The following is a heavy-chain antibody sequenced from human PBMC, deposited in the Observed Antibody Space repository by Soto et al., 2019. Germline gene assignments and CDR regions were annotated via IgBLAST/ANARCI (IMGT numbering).Heavy chain of an antibody. J-gene: IGHJ4*02. V-gene: IGHV4-59*01. CDR3: ARHSDTWYFDS. CDR1: GGSFSDFY. D-gene: IGHD6-13*01. CDR2: LSYTGST. Sequence: PSETLSLTCTVSGGSFSDFYWSWIRQPPGKGLEWIGSLSYTGSTNYNPSLESRVTISIHTSENQFSLKLNSVTAADTAVYYCARHSDTWYFDSWGQGTLVTVSS.